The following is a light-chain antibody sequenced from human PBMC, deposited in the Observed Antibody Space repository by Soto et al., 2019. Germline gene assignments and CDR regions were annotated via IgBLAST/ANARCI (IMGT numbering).Light chain of an antibody. CDR1: SGSIASNY. CDR2: EDN. Sequence: NFMLTQPHSVSESPGKTVTISCTRSSGSIASNYVQWYQQRPDSAPTTVIYEDNQRPSGVPDRFSGSIDSSSNSASLTISGLKTEDEADYYCQSYDSSNLNVFGSGTQLTVL. J-gene: IGLJ6*01. CDR3: QSYDSSNLNV. V-gene: IGLV6-57*04.